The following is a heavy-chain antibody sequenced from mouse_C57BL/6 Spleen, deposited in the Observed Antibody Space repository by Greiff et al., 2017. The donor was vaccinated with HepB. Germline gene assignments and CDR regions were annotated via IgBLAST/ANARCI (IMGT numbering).Heavy chain of an antibody. J-gene: IGHJ4*01. Sequence: VQLQQSGPELVKPGASVKISCKASGYAFSSSWMNWVKQRPGKGLEWIGRIYPGDGDTNYNGKFKGKATLTADKSSSTAYMQLSSLTSEDSAVYFCAREGYYDYDDAMDYWGQGTSVTVSS. CDR1: GYAFSSSW. V-gene: IGHV1-82*01. CDR3: AREGYYDYDDAMDY. D-gene: IGHD2-4*01. CDR2: IYPGDGDT.